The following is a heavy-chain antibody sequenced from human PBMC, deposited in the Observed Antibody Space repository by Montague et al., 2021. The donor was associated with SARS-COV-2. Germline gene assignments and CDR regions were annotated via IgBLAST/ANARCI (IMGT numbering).Heavy chain of an antibody. J-gene: IGHJ4*02. CDR3: EAQLWSSDY. CDR2: IRQDGSDE. Sequence: SLRLSCAASEFTFSDYWMIWVRQAPGKGLEWVANIRQDGSDENYLDSVKGRFTTSRDNAQNSLYLQMNSLRAEDTAVYYCEAQLWSSDYWGQGTLVIVSS. CDR1: EFTFSDYW. D-gene: IGHD5-18*01. V-gene: IGHV3-7*01.